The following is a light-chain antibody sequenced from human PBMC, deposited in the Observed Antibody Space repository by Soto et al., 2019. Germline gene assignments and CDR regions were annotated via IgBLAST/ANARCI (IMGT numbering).Light chain of an antibody. V-gene: IGLV2-14*01. CDR2: DVS. J-gene: IGLJ1*01. CDR3: SSYTSSNTLYV. Sequence: QSALTQPASVSGSPGQSITISCTGTSSDFGGYNYVSWYQQHSGKVPKLMIYDVSNRPSGVSNRFSGSKSGNTASLTISGLQAEDEADYYCSSYTSSNTLYVFGTGTEVTVL. CDR1: SSDFGGYNY.